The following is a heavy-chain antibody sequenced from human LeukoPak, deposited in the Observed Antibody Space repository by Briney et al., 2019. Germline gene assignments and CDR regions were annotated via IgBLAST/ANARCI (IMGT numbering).Heavy chain of an antibody. CDR1: GGSISSSSYY. CDR2: IYYSGST. J-gene: IGHJ4*02. CDR3: ARERYDFWSGYYKY. V-gene: IGHV4-39*02. D-gene: IGHD3-3*01. Sequence: ASETLSLTCTVSGGSISSSSYYWGWIRQPPGKGLEWIGSIYYSGSTYYNPSLKSRVTISVDTSKNQFSLKLSSVTAADTAVYYCARERYDFWSGYYKYWGQGTLVTVSS.